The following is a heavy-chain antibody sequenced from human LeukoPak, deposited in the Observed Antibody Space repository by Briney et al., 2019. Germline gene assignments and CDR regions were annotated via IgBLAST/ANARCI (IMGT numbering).Heavy chain of an antibody. CDR1: GGTFSSYA. Sequence: GASVKVSCKASGGTFSSYAISWVRQAPGQGLEWMGGIIPIFGTANYAQKFQGRVTITADESTSTAYMELSSLRSEDTAVYYCARDFKYIVATMKGENWFDPWGQGTLVTVSS. D-gene: IGHD5-12*01. J-gene: IGHJ5*02. CDR3: ARDFKYIVATMKGENWFDP. CDR2: IIPIFGTA. V-gene: IGHV1-69*13.